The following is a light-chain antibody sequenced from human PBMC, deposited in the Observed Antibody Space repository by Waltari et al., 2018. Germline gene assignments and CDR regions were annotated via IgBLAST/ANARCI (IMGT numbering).Light chain of an antibody. Sequence: QLVVTQSPSASAPLGASVKLTCTLSSGHSSNVIASPQQRPGKGPRYLMKVNSDGSHSKGDEIPERFSGSSSGAERYLTISSLQSDDEADYYCETGGHGTWVFGGGTKLTVL. CDR1: SGHSSNV. CDR3: ETGGHGTWV. J-gene: IGLJ3*02. V-gene: IGLV4-69*01. CDR2: VNSDGSH.